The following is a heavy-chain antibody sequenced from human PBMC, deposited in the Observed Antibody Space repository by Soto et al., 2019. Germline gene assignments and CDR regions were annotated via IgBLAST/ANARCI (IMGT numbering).Heavy chain of an antibody. J-gene: IGHJ6*02. CDR3: ARSRELYSKGYYGMEV. D-gene: IGHD4-4*01. V-gene: IGHV4-31*03. CDR2: IYYSGST. CDR1: GSYISIRFHY. Sequence: SETLSLTYTFSGSYISIRFHYLSWIRQHPGKGLEWIGDIYYSGSTYNNPSLKGRVSISLDTSKNQFSLKLSSVTAADTAVYYCARSRELYSKGYYGMEVWGQGTTVTVSS.